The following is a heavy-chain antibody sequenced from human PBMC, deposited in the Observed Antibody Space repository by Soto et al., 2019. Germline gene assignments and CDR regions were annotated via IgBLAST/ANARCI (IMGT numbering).Heavy chain of an antibody. CDR2: IKQDGSAK. CDR3: AKPWLGSDDNQGAFDV. J-gene: IGHJ3*01. Sequence: EVQLVESGGGLVPPGGSLRLSCAASGFTFSGYWMSWVRQAPGEGLEWVANIKQDGSAKHYVDSVEGRFTVSRDNARNLLYLQMNGLRVEDSAMYYCAKPWLGSDDNQGAFDVWGQGTVVIVSS. D-gene: IGHD3-9*01. CDR1: GFTFSGYW. V-gene: IGHV3-7*01.